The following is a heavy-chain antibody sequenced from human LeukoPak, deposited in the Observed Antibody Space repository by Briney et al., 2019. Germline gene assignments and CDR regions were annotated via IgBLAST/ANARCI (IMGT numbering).Heavy chain of an antibody. CDR2: ISWNSGSI. Sequence: SLRLSCAASGFTFDDYAMHWVRQAPGKGLEWVSGISWNSGSIGYADSVKGRFTISRDNAKNSLYLQMNSLRAEDTALYYCAKDRARPIGRGRPKENYYYYMDVWGKGTTVTVSS. D-gene: IGHD3-10*01. V-gene: IGHV3-9*01. J-gene: IGHJ6*03. CDR3: AKDRARPIGRGRPKENYYYYMDV. CDR1: GFTFDDYA.